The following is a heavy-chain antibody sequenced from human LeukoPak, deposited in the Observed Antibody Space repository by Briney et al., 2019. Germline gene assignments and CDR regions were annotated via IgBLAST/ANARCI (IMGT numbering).Heavy chain of an antibody. Sequence: SETLSLTCTVSGVSISTYYCNCIWQPPWKGLKWSWYIYDSGRTYYNPSLKSRVTISVDTSKNQFSLKLSSVTAADTAVYYCARSLHDHVWGTSSPNAFDIWGQGTMVSVSS. J-gene: IGHJ3*02. CDR3: ARSLHDHVWGTSSPNAFDI. CDR1: GVSISTYY. CDR2: IYDSGRT. D-gene: IGHD3-16*01. V-gene: IGHV4-59*01.